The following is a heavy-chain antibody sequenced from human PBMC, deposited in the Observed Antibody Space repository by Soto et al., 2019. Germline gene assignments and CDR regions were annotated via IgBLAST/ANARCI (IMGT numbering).Heavy chain of an antibody. CDR3: RRLGQVALFDQ. CDR2: IHPSDSYT. D-gene: IGHD3-16*01. J-gene: IGHJ5*02. V-gene: IGHV5-10-1*01. CDR1: RYSFPRYW. Sequence: PGESLTTPFPCHRYSFPRYWSCWVRQIPGKGPEWMGRIHPSDSYTNYSPSFEGHVTISIDKSINTVYMRWSNLKDSHTGMYYCRRLGQVALFDQWGQGTLVTVSS.